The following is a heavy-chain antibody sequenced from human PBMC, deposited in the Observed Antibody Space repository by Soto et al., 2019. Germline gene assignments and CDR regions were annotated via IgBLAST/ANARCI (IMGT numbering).Heavy chain of an antibody. Sequence: SETLSLTCTVSGGSISSYYWSWIRQPPGKGLEWIGYIYYSGSTNYNPSLKSRVTISVDTSKNQFSLKLSSVTAADTAVYYCARMGELSDDAFDIWGQGTMVTVSS. CDR3: ARMGELSDDAFDI. D-gene: IGHD3-16*02. V-gene: IGHV4-59*01. CDR1: GGSISSYY. CDR2: IYYSGST. J-gene: IGHJ3*02.